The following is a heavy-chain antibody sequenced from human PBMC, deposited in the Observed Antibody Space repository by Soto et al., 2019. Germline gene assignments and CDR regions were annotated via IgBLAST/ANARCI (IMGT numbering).Heavy chain of an antibody. CDR2: IYHSGST. D-gene: IGHD3-22*01. J-gene: IGHJ4*02. Sequence: SETLSLTCAVSGGSISSSNWWSWVRQPPGKGLEWIGEIYHSGSTNYNPSLKSRVTISVDTSKNQFSLKLSSVTAADTAVYYCARDALGRHDSGYWGQGTLVTSPQ. CDR1: GGSISSSNW. CDR3: ARDALGRHDSGY. V-gene: IGHV4-4*02.